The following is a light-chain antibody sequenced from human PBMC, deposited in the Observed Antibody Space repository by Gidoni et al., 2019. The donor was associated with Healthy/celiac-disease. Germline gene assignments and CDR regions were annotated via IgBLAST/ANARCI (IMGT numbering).Light chain of an antibody. CDR2: AAS. J-gene: IGKJ2*01. CDR1: QSISSY. V-gene: IGKV1-39*01. Sequence: DIQMTQSPSSLSASVGDRVTITCRASQSISSYLNWYQQKPGKAPKLLIYAASSLQSGVPSRFSGSGSGTDFTLTISSLQPEDFATYYCQQSCSTPYTFXQXTKLEIK. CDR3: QQSCSTPYT.